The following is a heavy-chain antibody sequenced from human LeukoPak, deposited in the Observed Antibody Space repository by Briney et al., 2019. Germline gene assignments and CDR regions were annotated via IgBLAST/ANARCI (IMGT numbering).Heavy chain of an antibody. Sequence: ASVKVSCKASGYTFTSYGISWVRQAPGQGLEWMGWMNPNSGNTGYAQKFQGRVTMTRNTSISTAYMELSSLRSEDTAVYYCARDPVLRYFDWLLPAGNWFDPWGQGTLVTVSS. D-gene: IGHD3-9*01. CDR2: MNPNSGNT. V-gene: IGHV1-8*02. CDR3: ARDPVLRYFDWLLPAGNWFDP. J-gene: IGHJ5*02. CDR1: GYTFTSYG.